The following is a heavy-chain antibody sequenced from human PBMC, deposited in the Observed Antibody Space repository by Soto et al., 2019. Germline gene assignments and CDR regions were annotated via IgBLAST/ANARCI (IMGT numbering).Heavy chain of an antibody. Sequence: QVQLVQSGAEVKKPGSSVKVSCKASGGTFSSYAISWVRQAPGQGLEWMGGIIPIFGTANYAQKFQGRVRITADESASTAYMELSSLGYEDTAVYFCASSYQLLRRLPDGSYSWFDPWGQGTLVTVSS. V-gene: IGHV1-69*12. CDR2: IIPIFGTA. D-gene: IGHD2-2*01. CDR1: GGTFSSYA. CDR3: ASSYQLLRRLPDGSYSWFDP. J-gene: IGHJ5*02.